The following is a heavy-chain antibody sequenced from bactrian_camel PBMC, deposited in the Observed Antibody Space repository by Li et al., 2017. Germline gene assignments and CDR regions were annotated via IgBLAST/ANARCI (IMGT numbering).Heavy chain of an antibody. CDR1: GNTFSRHC. D-gene: IGHD2*01. CDR3: AASFVPISSAGYCYTLDY. V-gene: IGHV3S53*01. CDR2: IDSDGST. J-gene: IGHJ4*01. Sequence: QVQLVESGGGSVQAGGSLRLSCAASGNTFSRHCMAWFRHVPGKEREGIAAIDSDGSTTYADSVKGRFTISKDNAKNTLYLQMNSLKPEDTAMYYCAASFVPISSAGYCYTLDYWGQGTQVTVS.